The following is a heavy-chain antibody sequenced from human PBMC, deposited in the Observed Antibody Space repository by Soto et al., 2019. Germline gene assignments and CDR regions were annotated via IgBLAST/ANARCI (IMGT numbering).Heavy chain of an antibody. V-gene: IGHV4-59*12. Sequence: SETPSLTCTVSGGSLSSYYWNWIRQPPGKGLEWIGYIYYSGSTNYNPSLKSRVTISVDTSKNTLYLQMSSLRAEDTAVYFCARAASYYGLDVWGQGTTVTVSS. CDR2: IYYSGST. CDR1: GGSLSSYY. J-gene: IGHJ6*02. CDR3: ARAASYYGLDV.